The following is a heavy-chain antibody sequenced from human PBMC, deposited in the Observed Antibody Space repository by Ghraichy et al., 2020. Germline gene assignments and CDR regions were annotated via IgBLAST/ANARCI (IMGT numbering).Heavy chain of an antibody. D-gene: IGHD2-15*01. CDR3: AKDLEVEFRSASEI. CDR1: GFSVRTNY. CDR2: IYGGDNT. V-gene: IGHV3-53*01. J-gene: IGHJ3*02. Sequence: GALRLSCVASGFSVRTNYMSWVRQAPGKGLEFVSVIYGGDNTNYADSVRGRFFITRDNSKNTVYLQMNNLRPEDTAVYYCAKDLEVEFRSASEIWGHGTMVTVSS.